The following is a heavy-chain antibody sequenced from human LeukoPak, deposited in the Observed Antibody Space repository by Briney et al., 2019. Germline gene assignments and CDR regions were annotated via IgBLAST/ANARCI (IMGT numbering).Heavy chain of an antibody. D-gene: IGHD3-3*01. CDR1: GASINSSTYY. CDR3: ARHSHRSNDFWSGYGDA. V-gene: IGHV4-39*01. J-gene: IGHJ5*02. Sequence: SETLSLTCSVSGASINSSTYYWGWIRQPPGKGLEWIVSIYSSGRPYYNPSLKSRVTRSMDTSKNTPEKQFSLKLSSVTAAHTAVYYCARHSHRSNDFWSGYGDAWGRGTLVTVSS. CDR2: IYSSGRP.